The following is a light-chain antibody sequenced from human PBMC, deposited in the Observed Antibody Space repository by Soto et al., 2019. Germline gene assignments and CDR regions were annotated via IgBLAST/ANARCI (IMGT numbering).Light chain of an antibody. CDR3: QQYDHLRRT. V-gene: IGKV1-33*01. CDR2: DAS. J-gene: IGKJ1*01. CDR1: QEISNY. Sequence: DIQMIQSPSSLSASVGDRVTITCQASQEISNYLNWYQQKPGKAPKLLIYDASNLERGVPSRFSGRGSGTDFTFTISSQQAEDFATYYFQQYDHLRRTFGRGTKVEIK.